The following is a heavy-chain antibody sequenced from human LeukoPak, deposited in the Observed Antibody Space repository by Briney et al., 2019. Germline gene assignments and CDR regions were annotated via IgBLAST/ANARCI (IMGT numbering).Heavy chain of an antibody. CDR1: GGSISSYY. CDR3: ASYRDSSTWYWFDP. CDR2: SHYSGST. D-gene: IGHD6-13*01. Sequence: SETMSLTCTVSGGSISSYYWSWIRQPPGKGLEWIGYSHYSGSTNYNPSLKSRVTISVDTSKNQFSLKLGSVTAADTAVYYCASYRDSSTWYWFDPWGQGTLVTVSS. J-gene: IGHJ5*02. V-gene: IGHV4-59*01.